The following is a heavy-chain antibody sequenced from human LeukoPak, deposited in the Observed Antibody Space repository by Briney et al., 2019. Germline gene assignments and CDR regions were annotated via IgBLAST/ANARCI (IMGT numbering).Heavy chain of an antibody. CDR1: GYTFTSYD. D-gene: IGHD6-6*01. V-gene: IGHV1-8*03. CDR2: MNPNSGNT. Sequence: GASVKVSCKASGYTFTSYDINWVRQATGQGLEWMGWMNPNSGNTGYAQKFQGRVTITRNTSISTAYMELSSLRSEDTAVYYCARYSSSSNDAFDIWGQGTMVTVSS. CDR3: ARYSSSSNDAFDI. J-gene: IGHJ3*02.